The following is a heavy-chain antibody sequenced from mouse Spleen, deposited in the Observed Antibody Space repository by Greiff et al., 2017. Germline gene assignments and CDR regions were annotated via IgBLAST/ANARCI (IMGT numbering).Heavy chain of an antibody. CDR3: ARHEGFYYGSSLGYFDV. D-gene: IGHD1-1*01. Sequence: QVQLQQSGAELVKPGASVKLSCKASGYTFTEYTIHWVKQRSGQGLEWIGWFYPGSGRIKYNEKFKDKATLTADKSSSTVYMELSRLTSEDSAVYVCARHEGFYYGSSLGYFDVWGAGTTVTVSS. CDR1: GYTFTEYT. J-gene: IGHJ1*01. V-gene: IGHV1-62-2*01. CDR2: FYPGSGRI.